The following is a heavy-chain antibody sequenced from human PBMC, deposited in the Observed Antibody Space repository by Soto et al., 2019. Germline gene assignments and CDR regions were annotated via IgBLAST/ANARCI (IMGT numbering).Heavy chain of an antibody. CDR1: GFTFSYYG. D-gene: IGHD1-20*01. V-gene: IGHV3-33*01. CDR3: ATSQKGYNWNYFDH. Sequence: GGSIRLCCAASGFTFSYYGLHWVRQAPGKGLEWVAVIWFDGYNKYYAGSLKGRFTISRDNSKSTLYLQMNSLRVEDTAVYYCATSQKGYNWNYFDHWGQGALVTVPS. J-gene: IGHJ4*02. CDR2: IWFDGYNK.